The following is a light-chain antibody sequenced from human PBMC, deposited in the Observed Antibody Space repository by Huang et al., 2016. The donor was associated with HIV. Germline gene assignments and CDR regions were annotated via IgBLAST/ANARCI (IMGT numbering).Light chain of an antibody. J-gene: IGKJ1*01. CDR3: QQYGSSRT. CDR2: GAS. V-gene: IGKV3-20*01. Sequence: IVLTQSPGTLSLSPGERATLSCRASQSVSSSYLAWYQQKPGKATSLLIYGASSRATVIPDRFSGSGSGTDFTLTISRLEPEDFAVYYCQQYGSSRTFGQGTKVEIK. CDR1: QSVSSSY.